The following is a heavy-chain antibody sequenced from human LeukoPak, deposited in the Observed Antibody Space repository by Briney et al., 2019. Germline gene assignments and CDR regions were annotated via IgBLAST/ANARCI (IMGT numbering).Heavy chain of an antibody. CDR1: GFTFSSYA. J-gene: IGHJ3*02. V-gene: IGHV3-23*01. CDR2: ISGSGGST. Sequence: GGSLRLSCAASGFTFSSYAMSWVRQAPGKGLEWISGISGSGGSTYYADSVKGRFTISRDKSKNTLYLQMNSLRVEDTAVYYCANDDYYDSSGQLDAFDIWGQGTMVTVSS. D-gene: IGHD3-22*01. CDR3: ANDDYYDSSGQLDAFDI.